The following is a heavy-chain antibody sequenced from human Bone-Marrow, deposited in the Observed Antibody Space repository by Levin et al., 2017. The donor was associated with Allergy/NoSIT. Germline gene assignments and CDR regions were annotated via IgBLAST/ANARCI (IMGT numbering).Heavy chain of an antibody. V-gene: IGHV5-51*01. Sequence: GESLKISCKGSEYKFTKYWIGWVRQMPGKGLQWMGLVYPGGTEIFYSPSFQGQVTISVDRSIDTAYLQLTSLEASDTAMYYCARARDGDFFFDYWGQGTLVTVSS. CDR1: EYKFTKYW. CDR3: ARARDGDFFFDY. CDR2: VYPGGTEI. D-gene: IGHD2-21*02. J-gene: IGHJ4*02.